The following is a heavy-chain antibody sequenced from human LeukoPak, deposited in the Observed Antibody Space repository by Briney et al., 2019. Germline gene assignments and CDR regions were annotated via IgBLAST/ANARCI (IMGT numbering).Heavy chain of an antibody. Sequence: PGASLRLSCAASGFTFSSYAMSWVRQAPGKGLEWVSAISGSGGSTYYADSVKGRFTISRDNSKNTLYLQMNSLRAEDTAVYYCAKVGIEYGDYAHFDYWGQGTLVTVSS. D-gene: IGHD4-17*01. CDR2: ISGSGGST. V-gene: IGHV3-23*01. CDR3: AKVGIEYGDYAHFDY. CDR1: GFTFSSYA. J-gene: IGHJ4*02.